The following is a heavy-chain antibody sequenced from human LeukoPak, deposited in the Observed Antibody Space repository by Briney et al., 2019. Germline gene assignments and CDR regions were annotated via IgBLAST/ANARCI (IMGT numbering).Heavy chain of an antibody. Sequence: GSLRLSCAASGFTFSSYAMGWVRQGPGKGLEWVSAISGSGGSTYYADSVKGRFTISRDNSKNTLYLQMNSLRAEDTAVYYCAKGHRIVVVPAAIDYWGQGTLVTVSS. CDR2: ISGSGGST. CDR1: GFTFSSYA. D-gene: IGHD2-2*01. CDR3: AKGHRIVVVPAAIDY. J-gene: IGHJ4*02. V-gene: IGHV3-23*01.